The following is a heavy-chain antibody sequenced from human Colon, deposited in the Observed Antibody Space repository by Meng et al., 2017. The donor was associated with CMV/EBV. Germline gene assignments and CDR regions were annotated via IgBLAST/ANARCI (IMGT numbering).Heavy chain of an antibody. CDR2: INSDGSST. D-gene: IGHD6-6*01. CDR1: GFTFSSYW. CDR3: ARVSSSSRRFDY. J-gene: IGHJ4*02. Sequence: GAASGFTFSSYWMHWVRQAPGKGLVWVSRINSDGSSTSYADSVKGRFTISRDNAKNTLYLQMNSLRAEDTAVYYCARVSSSSRRFDYWGQGTLVTVSS. V-gene: IGHV3-74*01.